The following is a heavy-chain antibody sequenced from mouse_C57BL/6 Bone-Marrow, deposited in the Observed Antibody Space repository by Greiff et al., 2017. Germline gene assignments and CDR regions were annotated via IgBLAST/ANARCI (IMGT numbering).Heavy chain of an antibody. V-gene: IGHV1-82*01. CDR3: ARIEKGNLDY. J-gene: IGHJ2*01. CDR2: IYPGDGDT. D-gene: IGHD2-1*01. CDR1: GYSFSSSW. Sequence: QVQLQQSGPELVKPGASVKISCKASGYSFSSSWMNWVKQRPGKGLEWIGRIYPGDGDTNYNGKFKGKATLTADKSSSTAYMQLSRLTSEDSAVYFCARIEKGNLDYWGRGTTLTVSS.